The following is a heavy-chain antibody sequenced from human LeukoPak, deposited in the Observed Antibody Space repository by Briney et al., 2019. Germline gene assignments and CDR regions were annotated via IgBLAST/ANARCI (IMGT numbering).Heavy chain of an antibody. CDR2: IYSGGTT. CDR3: ASRPKAGRWLAVFDY. D-gene: IGHD6-19*01. CDR1: GFTVSDNY. V-gene: IGHV3-66*01. J-gene: IGHJ4*02. Sequence: GGSLRLSCVASGFTVSDNYMSWVRLAPGKGLEWDSVIYSGGTTYYADSVKGRFTISRDNSKNTVYLRMNSLRAEDTAVYYCASRPKAGRWLAVFDYWGQGTLVTVSS.